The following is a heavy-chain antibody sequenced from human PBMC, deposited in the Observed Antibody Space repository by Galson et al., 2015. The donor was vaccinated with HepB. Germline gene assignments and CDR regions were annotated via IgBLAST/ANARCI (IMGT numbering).Heavy chain of an antibody. D-gene: IGHD3-10*01. J-gene: IGHJ4*02. V-gene: IGHV6-1*01. CDR1: GDSVSSKSAA. Sequence: CAISGDSVSSKSAAWNWIRQSPSRGLEWLGRTYYRSKWYHSYSEFVKSRITINPDTSRNQFSLQLHSVTPEDTAIYYCARDPFYGSGAQYFDNWGQGTLVTVSS. CDR2: TYYRSKWYH. CDR3: ARDPFYGSGAQYFDN.